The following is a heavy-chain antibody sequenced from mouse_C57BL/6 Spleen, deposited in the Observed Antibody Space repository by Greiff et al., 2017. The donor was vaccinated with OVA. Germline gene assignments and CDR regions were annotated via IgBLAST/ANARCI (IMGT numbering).Heavy chain of an antibody. D-gene: IGHD2-13*01. CDR3: TKGDSAWFAY. J-gene: IGHJ3*01. V-gene: IGHV1-15*01. Sequence: VQVVESGAELVRPGASVTLSCKASGYTFTDYEMHWVKQTPVHGLEWIGAIDPETGGTAYNQKFKGKAILTADKSSSTAYMELRSLTSEDSAVYYCTKGDSAWFAYWGQGTLVTVSA. CDR2: IDPETGGT. CDR1: GYTFTDYE.